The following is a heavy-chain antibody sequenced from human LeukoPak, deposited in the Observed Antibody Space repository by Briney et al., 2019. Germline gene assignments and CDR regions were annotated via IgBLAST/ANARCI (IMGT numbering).Heavy chain of an antibody. CDR2: ISSYNGDE. V-gene: IGHV1-18*01. D-gene: IGHD3-9*01. CDR1: GYTFTAYG. CDR3: ARDQYYDTRGLDY. J-gene: IGHJ4*02. Sequence: ASVKVSCKASGYTFTAYGMNWVRQAPGQGPEWMGWISSYNGDEQYAQKFQGRVTMTRDTSTSTVYMELSSLRSEDTAVYYCARDQYYDTRGLDYWGQGTLVTVSS.